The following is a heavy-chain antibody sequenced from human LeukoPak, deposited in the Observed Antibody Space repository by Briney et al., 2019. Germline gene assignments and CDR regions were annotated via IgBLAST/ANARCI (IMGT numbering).Heavy chain of an antibody. V-gene: IGHV4-59*11. CDR1: GGSISSHY. D-gene: IGHD6-13*01. Sequence: SETLSLTCTVSGGSISSHYWSWIRQPPGKGLEWIGYIYYSGSTNYNPPLKSRVTISVDTSKNQFSLKLSSVTAADTAVYYCARGIAAAGTLQFDYWGQGTLVTVSS. J-gene: IGHJ4*02. CDR3: ARGIAAAGTLQFDY. CDR2: IYYSGST.